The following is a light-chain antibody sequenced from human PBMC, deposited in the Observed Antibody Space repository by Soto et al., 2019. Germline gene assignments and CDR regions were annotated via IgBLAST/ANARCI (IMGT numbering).Light chain of an antibody. CDR3: QQYNSYPLT. Sequence: DITMNQSPSTLSASVGDRVTITCRASQSISSWLAWYQQKPGKAPKLLIYDASSFESGVPSRFSGSGSGTEFTLTISSLQPDDFATYYCQQYNSYPLTFGGGTKVDIK. V-gene: IGKV1-5*01. CDR1: QSISSW. CDR2: DAS. J-gene: IGKJ4*01.